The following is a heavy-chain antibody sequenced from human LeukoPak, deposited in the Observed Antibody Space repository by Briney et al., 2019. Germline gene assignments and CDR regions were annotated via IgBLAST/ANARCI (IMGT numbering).Heavy chain of an antibody. D-gene: IGHD3-16*01. J-gene: IGHJ6*03. V-gene: IGHV3-48*01. CDR3: ASDYAWDYMDV. CDR1: GFTFSNYS. CDR2: ISSSSSTI. Sequence: PGGSLRLSCAASGFTFSNYSMNWVRQAPGKGLEWVSYISSSSSTIYYADSVKGRFTISRDNAKNSLYLQMNSLRAEDTAVYYCASDYAWDYMDVWGKGTTVTVSS.